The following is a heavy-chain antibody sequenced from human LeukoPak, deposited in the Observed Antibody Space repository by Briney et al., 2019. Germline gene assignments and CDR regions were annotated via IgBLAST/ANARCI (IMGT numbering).Heavy chain of an antibody. D-gene: IGHD2-2*01. J-gene: IGHJ5*02. CDR2: INPNSGGT. CDR1: GYTFTGYY. CDR3: ARVLGYCSSTSCRGNNWFDP. V-gene: IGHV1-2*02. Sequence: GASVKVSCKASGYTFTGYYMHWVRQAPGQGLEWMGWINPNSGGTNYAQKFQGRVTMTRDTSISTAYMELSSLRSDDTAVYYCARVLGYCSSTSCRGNNWFDPWGQGTLVTVSS.